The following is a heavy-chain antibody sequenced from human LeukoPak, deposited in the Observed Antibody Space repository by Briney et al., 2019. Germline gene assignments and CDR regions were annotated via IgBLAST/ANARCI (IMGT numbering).Heavy chain of an antibody. D-gene: IGHD3-3*01. CDR3: AKWRSRSYDAFDI. CDR1: GFTFSTYG. CDR2: ISGSGGST. Sequence: GGSLRLSXAASGFTFSTYGMSWVRQAPGKGLERVSFISGSGGSTYYADSVKGRFTISRDNSKNTVYLQMNSLRAEDTAVYYCAKWRSRSYDAFDIWGQGTMVTVSS. V-gene: IGHV3-23*01. J-gene: IGHJ3*02.